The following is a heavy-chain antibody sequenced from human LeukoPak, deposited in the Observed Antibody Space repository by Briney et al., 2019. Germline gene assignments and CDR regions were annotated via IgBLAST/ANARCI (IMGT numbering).Heavy chain of an antibody. J-gene: IGHJ4*02. CDR1: TFTFSTYA. Sequence: TGGSLRLSCAASTFTFSTYAMSWVRQAPGNGLEWDSLISASAGSTYYADSVKGRFTISRDNSKNTLYLQMNSLRVEDTAVYYCAKSMFVYGDYVPDYWGQGTLVTVSS. CDR2: ISASAGST. D-gene: IGHD4-17*01. CDR3: AKSMFVYGDYVPDY. V-gene: IGHV3-23*01.